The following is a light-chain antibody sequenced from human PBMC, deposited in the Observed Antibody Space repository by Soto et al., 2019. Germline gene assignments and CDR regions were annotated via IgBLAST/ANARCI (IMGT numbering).Light chain of an antibody. Sequence: DIQLTQSPSFLSASVGDRVTITCRASQGIDNSLAWYQQKPGNAPRLLIYDASTLQRGVPSIFSGSGSGTEFTLTINSLQPEDFATYYCQQFKSFPLTFGQGTKVDIK. CDR3: QQFKSFPLT. CDR1: QGIDNS. J-gene: IGKJ1*01. V-gene: IGKV1-9*01. CDR2: DAS.